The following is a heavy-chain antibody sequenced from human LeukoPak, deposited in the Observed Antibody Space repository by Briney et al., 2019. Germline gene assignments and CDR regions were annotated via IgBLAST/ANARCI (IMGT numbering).Heavy chain of an antibody. CDR2: IYYSGST. D-gene: IGHD3-16*01. V-gene: IGHV4-59*01. J-gene: IGHJ4*02. CDR1: GGSISSYY. Sequence: SETLSLTCTVSGGSISSYYWSWIRQPPGKGLEWIGYIYYSGSTNYNPSLKSRATISVDTSKNQFSLKLSSVTAADTAVYYCARGGDHVTDFVYWGQGTLVTVSS. CDR3: ARGGDHVTDFVY.